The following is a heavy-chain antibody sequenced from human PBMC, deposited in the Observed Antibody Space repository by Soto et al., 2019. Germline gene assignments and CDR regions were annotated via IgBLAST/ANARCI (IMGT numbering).Heavy chain of an antibody. J-gene: IGHJ3*02. Sequence: EVQLLESGGGLVQPGGSLRLSCAASGFTFSNYAMSWVRQAPGKGLEWVSAISGSGGTTYYADSVKGRFTFSRDNSKNTLYLQMNSLRAEDTAVYYCAREGLGSPDAFDIWGQGTMVTVSS. V-gene: IGHV3-23*01. D-gene: IGHD6-13*01. CDR1: GFTFSNYA. CDR3: AREGLGSPDAFDI. CDR2: ISGSGGTT.